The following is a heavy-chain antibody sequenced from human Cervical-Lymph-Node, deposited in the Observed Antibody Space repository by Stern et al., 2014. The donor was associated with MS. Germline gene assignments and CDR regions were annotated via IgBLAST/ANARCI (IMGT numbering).Heavy chain of an antibody. V-gene: IGHV1-2*06. CDR3: ARSAIEIAAPGHFDY. D-gene: IGHD6-13*01. CDR2: IHPHSGGT. J-gene: IGHJ4*02. CDR1: GYTFTGYF. Sequence: QVQLGQSGAEVKKPGASVKVSCKASGYTFTGYFMHWVRQAPGQGLEWMGRIHPHSGGTEYAQKLQGRVTMTRDTSISTAYMELSRLRSDDKAVYYCARSAIEIAAPGHFDYWGQGTLVTVSS.